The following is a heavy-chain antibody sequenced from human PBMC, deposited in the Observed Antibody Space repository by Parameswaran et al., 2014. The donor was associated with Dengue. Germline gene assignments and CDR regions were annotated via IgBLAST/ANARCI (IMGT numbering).Heavy chain of an antibody. V-gene: IGHV3-53*01. CDR2: IYSGGST. D-gene: IGHD6-19*01. CDR3: ARVLWQWLAYDY. Sequence: WIRXPPGKGLEWVSVIYSGGSTYYADSVKGRFTISRDNSKNTLYLQMNSLRAEDTAVYYCARVLWQWLAYDYWGQGTLVTVSS. J-gene: IGHJ4*02.